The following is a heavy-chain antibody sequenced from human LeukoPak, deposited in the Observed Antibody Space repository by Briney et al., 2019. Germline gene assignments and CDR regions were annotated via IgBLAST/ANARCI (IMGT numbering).Heavy chain of an antibody. CDR3: ARGTGFPPYYYDSSGYWAVGNYYYYYMDV. CDR1: GYTFTSYG. D-gene: IGHD3-22*01. J-gene: IGHJ6*03. V-gene: IGHV1-18*01. Sequence: ASVKVSCKASGYTFTSYGISWVRQAPGQGLEWMGWISAYNGNTNYAQKLQGRVIMTTDTSTSTAYMELRSLRSDDTAVYYCARGTGFPPYYYDSSGYWAVGNYYYYYMDVWGKGTTVTVSS. CDR2: ISAYNGNT.